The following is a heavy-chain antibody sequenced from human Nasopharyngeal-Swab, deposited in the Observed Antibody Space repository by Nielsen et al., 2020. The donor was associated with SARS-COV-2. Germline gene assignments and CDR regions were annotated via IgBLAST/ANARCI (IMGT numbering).Heavy chain of an antibody. CDR2: IYHSGST. J-gene: IGHJ6*03. CDR3: ARASAVAGTYYYMDV. Sequence: SETLSLTCAVSGGPISSSNWWSWVRQPPGKGLEWIGEIYHSGSTNYNPSLKSRVTISVDKSKNQFSLKLSSVTAADTAVYYCARASAVAGTYYYMDVWGKGTTVTVSS. D-gene: IGHD6-19*01. V-gene: IGHV4-4*02. CDR1: GGPISSSNW.